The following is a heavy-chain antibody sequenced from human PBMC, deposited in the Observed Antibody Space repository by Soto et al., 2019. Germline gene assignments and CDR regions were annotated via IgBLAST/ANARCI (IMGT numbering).Heavy chain of an antibody. V-gene: IGHV3-7*01. CDR1: GFTFSSYW. J-gene: IGHJ4*02. CDR2: IKQDGSEK. Sequence: GGSLRLSCAASGFTFSSYWMSWVRQAPGKGLEWVANIKQDGSEKYYVDSVKGRFTISRDNAKNSLYLQMNSLRAEDTAVYYCARVGPYYDYIWGSYPPGYFDYWGQGTLVTVSS. CDR3: ARVGPYYDYIWGSYPPGYFDY. D-gene: IGHD3-16*02.